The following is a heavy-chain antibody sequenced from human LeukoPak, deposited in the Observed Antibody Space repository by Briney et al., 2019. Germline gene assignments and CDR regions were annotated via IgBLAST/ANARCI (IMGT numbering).Heavy chain of an antibody. D-gene: IGHD6-13*01. V-gene: IGHV5-51*01. Sequence: GESLKISCKGSGYSFTSYWIGWVRQMPGKGLEWMGIIYPGDSDTRYSPSFQGQVTISADKSISTAYLQWSSLKASDTAMYYCARVYSSSWYNSHFDYWGQGTLVTVSS. CDR1: GYSFTSYW. CDR2: IYPGDSDT. J-gene: IGHJ4*02. CDR3: ARVYSSSWYNSHFDY.